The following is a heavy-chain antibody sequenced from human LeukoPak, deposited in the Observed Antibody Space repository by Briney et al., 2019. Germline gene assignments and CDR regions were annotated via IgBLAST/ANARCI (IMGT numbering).Heavy chain of an antibody. V-gene: IGHV4-34*01. J-gene: IGHJ5*02. Sequence: SATMSFTCAVYDGSFSGYYWSWIRQPPGKGLEWIGEINHSGSTNYNPSLKSRVTISVDTSKNQFSLKLSSVTAADTAVYYCARERVGMVYAIRHNWFDPWGQGTLVTVSS. CDR1: DGSFSGYY. CDR3: ARERVGMVYAIRHNWFDP. CDR2: INHSGST. D-gene: IGHD2-8*01.